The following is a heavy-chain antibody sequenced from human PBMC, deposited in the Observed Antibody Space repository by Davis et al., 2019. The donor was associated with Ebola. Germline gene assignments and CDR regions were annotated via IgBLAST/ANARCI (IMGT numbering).Heavy chain of an antibody. CDR1: GGSFSDYF. V-gene: IGHV4-34*01. CDR2: VSHGGVS. D-gene: IGHD1-1*01. J-gene: IGHJ5*02. Sequence: SETLSLTCAVYGGSFSDYFWSWIRQSPGKGLEWIGKVSHGGVSDYNPSLMSRVTISVDTSKNQFSLNMNPVTAADTAVYYCARTMKTSISESGPGYTYFDHWSQGILVTVSS. CDR3: ARTMKTSISESGPGYTYFDH.